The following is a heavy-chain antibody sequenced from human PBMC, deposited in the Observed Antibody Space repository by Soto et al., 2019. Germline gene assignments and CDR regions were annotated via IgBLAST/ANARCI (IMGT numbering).Heavy chain of an antibody. CDR2: INRGGSKT. CDR3: AKNSRTTSSRGAFDI. Sequence: SGGSLRLSCAASGFTFSSYWMSWVRQAPGKGLEWVSGINRGGSKTYYVDSVKGRFTISRDNSKNTLYLQMNSLRAEDTAVYYCAKNSRTTSSRGAFDIWGQGTMVTVSS. CDR1: GFTFSSYW. J-gene: IGHJ3*02. V-gene: IGHV3-23*03. D-gene: IGHD6-6*01.